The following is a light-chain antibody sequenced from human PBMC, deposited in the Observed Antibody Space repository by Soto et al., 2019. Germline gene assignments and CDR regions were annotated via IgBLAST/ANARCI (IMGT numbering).Light chain of an antibody. Sequence: QSALTQPASVSGSPGQSVTISCTGTSSDVGGYNYVSWYQQHPGKAPKLVIYGVNYRPSGVSARVSGSKFQNTASLSISGLQAEDEADYYCSSYRTGSVVLFGGGTKVTDL. J-gene: IGLJ3*02. CDR3: SSYRTGSVVL. CDR2: GVN. V-gene: IGLV2-14*01. CDR1: SSDVGGYNY.